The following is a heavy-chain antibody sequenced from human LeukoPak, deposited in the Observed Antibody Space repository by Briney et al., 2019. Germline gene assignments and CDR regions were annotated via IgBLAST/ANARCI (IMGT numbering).Heavy chain of an antibody. CDR3: AREISRSSGKFGSSARFDP. V-gene: IGHV3-30-3*01. CDR2: ISYDGSNK. Sequence: GGSLRLSCAASGFTFSSYAMHWVRQAPGNGPEWVAVISYDGSNKYYADSVKGRFTISRDNSKNTLYLQMNSLRAEDTAVYYCAREISRSSGKFGSSARFDPRGQGTLVTVSS. CDR1: GFTFSSYA. J-gene: IGHJ5*02. D-gene: IGHD6-19*01.